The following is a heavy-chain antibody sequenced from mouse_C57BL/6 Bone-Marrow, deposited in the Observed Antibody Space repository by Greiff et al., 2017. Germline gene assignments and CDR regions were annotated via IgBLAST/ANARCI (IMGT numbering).Heavy chain of an antibody. J-gene: IGHJ1*03. CDR3: TTFYYDYDGPPYWYFDV. CDR1: GFNIKDDY. V-gene: IGHV14-4*01. Sequence: EVQLQQSGAELVRPGASVKLSCTASGFNIKDDYMPWVKQRPEQGLEWIGWIDPENGDTEYASKFQGKATITADTSSNTAYLQLSSLTSEDTAVYYCTTFYYDYDGPPYWYFDVWGTGTTVTVSA. D-gene: IGHD2-4*01. CDR2: IDPENGDT.